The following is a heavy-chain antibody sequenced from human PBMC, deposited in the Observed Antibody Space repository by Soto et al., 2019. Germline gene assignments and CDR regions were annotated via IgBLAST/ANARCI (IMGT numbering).Heavy chain of an antibody. Sequence: SETLSLTCTVSGSSVSRYYWGWIRQPPGKGLECIGYISYTENTNYNPSLKSRVTMSLDTSRNQISLNLTSVTAADTAVYYCARQLEPIYYYYYMDVWGKGTTVTVSS. J-gene: IGHJ6*03. CDR3: ARQLEPIYYYYYMDV. CDR2: ISYTENT. CDR1: GSSVSRYY. V-gene: IGHV4-59*08. D-gene: IGHD1-1*01.